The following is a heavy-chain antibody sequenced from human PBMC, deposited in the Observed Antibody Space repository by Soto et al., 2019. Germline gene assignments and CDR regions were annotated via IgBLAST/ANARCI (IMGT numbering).Heavy chain of an antibody. Sequence: GGSLRLSCAASGFTFSSYSMNWVRQAPGKGLEWVSSISSSSSYIYYADSVKGRFTISRDNAKNSLYLQMNSLRAEDTAVYYCARDYTWFGELSLPKAFDIWGQGTMVTVSS. V-gene: IGHV3-21*01. D-gene: IGHD3-10*01. CDR1: GFTFSSYS. CDR2: ISSSSSYI. J-gene: IGHJ3*02. CDR3: ARDYTWFGELSLPKAFDI.